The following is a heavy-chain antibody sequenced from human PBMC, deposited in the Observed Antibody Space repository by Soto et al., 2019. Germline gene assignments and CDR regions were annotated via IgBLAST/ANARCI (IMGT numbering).Heavy chain of an antibody. J-gene: IGHJ4*02. CDR1: GLTVSSNY. V-gene: IGHV3-66*01. CDR3: VRNTGWDTPMVH. Sequence: GGSLRLSCAASGLTVSSNYMIWVRQAPGKGLEWVSVIYSSGTTYCADSVKGRFTISIDNSRNSLYLQMNSLRAEYTAVYYCVRNTGWDTPMVHWGQGTLVTVSS. CDR2: IYSSGTT. D-gene: IGHD5-18*01.